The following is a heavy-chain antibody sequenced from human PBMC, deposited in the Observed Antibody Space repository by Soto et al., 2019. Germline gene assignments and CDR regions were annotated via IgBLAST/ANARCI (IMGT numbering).Heavy chain of an antibody. CDR2: IYNSGST. D-gene: IGHD1-26*01. CDR1: GGSISSGGYS. J-gene: IGHJ6*02. V-gene: IGHV4-30-2*01. Sequence: SETLSLTCAVSGGSISSGGYSWNWIRQPPGKGLEWIGYIYNSGSTYYNPSLMSRVTISVDRSKNQFSLKLSSVTAADAAVYYCAIGWGYSGYGKDVWGQGTTVTVSS. CDR3: AIGWGYSGYGKDV.